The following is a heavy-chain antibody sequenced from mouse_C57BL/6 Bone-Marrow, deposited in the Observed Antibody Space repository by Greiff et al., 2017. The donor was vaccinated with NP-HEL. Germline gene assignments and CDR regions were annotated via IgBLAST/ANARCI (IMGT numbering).Heavy chain of an antibody. D-gene: IGHD2-13*01. J-gene: IGHJ3*01. Sequence: VQLQQSGAELVRPGASVKLSCTASGFNIKDDYMHWVKQRPEQGLEWIGWIDPENGDTEYASKFQGKATITADPSSNTAYLQLSSLTSEDTAVYYCTTYGDGFAYWGQGTLVTVSA. CDR2: IDPENGDT. CDR1: GFNIKDDY. CDR3: TTYGDGFAY. V-gene: IGHV14-4*01.